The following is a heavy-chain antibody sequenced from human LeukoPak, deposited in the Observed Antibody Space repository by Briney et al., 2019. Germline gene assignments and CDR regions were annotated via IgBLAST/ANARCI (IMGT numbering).Heavy chain of an antibody. CDR3: AKEEEAYCGGDCYSTAGY. V-gene: IGHV3-33*06. CDR2: IWYDGSNK. CDR1: GFTFSSYG. Sequence: PGGSLRLSCAASGFTFSSYGMHWVRQAPGKGLEWVQVIWYDGSNKYYADSVKGRFTISRDNSKNTLYLQMNSLTAEDTAVYYCAKEEEAYCGGDCYSTAGYWGQGTLVTVSS. J-gene: IGHJ4*02. D-gene: IGHD2-21*02.